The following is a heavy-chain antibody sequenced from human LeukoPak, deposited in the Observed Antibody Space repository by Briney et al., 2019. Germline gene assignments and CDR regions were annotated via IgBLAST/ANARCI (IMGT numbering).Heavy chain of an antibody. D-gene: IGHD1-26*01. CDR2: ISYDGSNK. J-gene: IGHJ4*02. V-gene: IGHV3-30*18. Sequence: GRSLRLSCAASGFTFSSYGMHWARQAPGKGLEWVAVISYDGSNKYYADSVKGRFTISRDNSKNTLYLQMNSLRAEDTAVYYCAKDRIDRGRSVPIDYWGQGTLVTVSS. CDR3: AKDRIDRGRSVPIDY. CDR1: GFTFSSYG.